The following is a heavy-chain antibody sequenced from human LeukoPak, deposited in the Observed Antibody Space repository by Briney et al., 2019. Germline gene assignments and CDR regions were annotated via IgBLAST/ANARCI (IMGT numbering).Heavy chain of an antibody. Sequence: ASVKVSCKASGYTFTSYGISWVRQAPGQGLEWMGWISAYNGNTNYAQKLQGRVTMTTDTSTSTAYMELRSLRSEDTAVYYCAADRGPNDYYDSSGFDYWGQGTLVTVSS. V-gene: IGHV1-18*01. CDR3: AADRGPNDYYDSSGFDY. D-gene: IGHD3-22*01. J-gene: IGHJ4*02. CDR2: ISAYNGNT. CDR1: GYTFTSYG.